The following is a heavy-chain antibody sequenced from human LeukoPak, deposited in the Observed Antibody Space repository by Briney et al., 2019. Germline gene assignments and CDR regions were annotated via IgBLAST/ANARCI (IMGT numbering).Heavy chain of an antibody. D-gene: IGHD3-22*01. J-gene: IGHJ4*02. CDR2: IYYSGST. Sequence: ASETLSLTCTVSGGSVSSGSYYWSWIRQPPGKGLEWIGYIYYSGSTNYNPSLKSRVTISVDTSKNQFSLKLSSVTAADTAVYYCARVGDYYDSSGYYFDYWGQGTLVTVSS. V-gene: IGHV4-61*01. CDR1: GGSVSSGSYY. CDR3: ARVGDYYDSSGYYFDY.